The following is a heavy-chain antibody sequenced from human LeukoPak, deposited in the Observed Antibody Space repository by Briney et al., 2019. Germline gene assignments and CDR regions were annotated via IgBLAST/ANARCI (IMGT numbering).Heavy chain of an antibody. CDR3: ARAYYYDSSGYYYFDY. CDR1: GGSISSGGYY. Sequence: SETLSLTCTVSGGSISSGGYYWSWIRQHPGKGLEWIGYIYYSGSTYYNPSLKSRVTISVDTSKNQFSLKLSSVTAADTAVYYCARAYYYDSSGYYYFDYWGQGTLVTVSS. V-gene: IGHV4-31*03. D-gene: IGHD3-22*01. J-gene: IGHJ4*02. CDR2: IYYSGST.